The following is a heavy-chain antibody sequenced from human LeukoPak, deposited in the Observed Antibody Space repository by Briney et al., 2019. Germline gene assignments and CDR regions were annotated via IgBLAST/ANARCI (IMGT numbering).Heavy chain of an antibody. CDR1: GFTFSSYA. Sequence: GGSLRLSCAASGFTFSSYAMSWVRQAPGKGLEWVANIKQDGSEKYYVDSVKGRFTISRDNAKNSLYLQMNSLRAEDTAVYYCARDMQLVADDYWGQGTLVTVSS. V-gene: IGHV3-7*01. J-gene: IGHJ4*02. D-gene: IGHD6-13*01. CDR3: ARDMQLVADDY. CDR2: IKQDGSEK.